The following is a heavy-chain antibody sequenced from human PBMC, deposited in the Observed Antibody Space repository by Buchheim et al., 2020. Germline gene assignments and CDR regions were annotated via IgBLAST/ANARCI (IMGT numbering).Heavy chain of an antibody. CDR2: ISYDSVNI. D-gene: IGHD1-26*01. J-gene: IGHJ4*02. V-gene: IGHV3-48*01. CDR1: GFSFNSYS. CDR3: AKGDWDY. Sequence: EVQLVESGGGLVQPGGSLRLSCAVSGFSFNSYSMNWVRQAPGKGLEWVSYISYDSVNIHYADSVKGRFTISRDNAKNSLYLQMTSLRAEDTAVYYCAKGDWDYWGQGTL.